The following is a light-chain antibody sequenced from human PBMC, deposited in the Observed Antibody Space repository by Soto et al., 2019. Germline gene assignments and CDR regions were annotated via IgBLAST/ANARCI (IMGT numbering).Light chain of an antibody. V-gene: IGKV1-8*01. CDR1: QGISSY. J-gene: IGKJ5*01. CDR3: QQLFDSPIT. CDR2: AAS. Sequence: IRITQSPSSLSASPGDRVTITCRASQGISSYLAWYQVKPGKAPKLLIYAASTLESGVPSRFSATVSGTEFSLTITSLQPEDFATYYCQQLFDSPITFGQGTRLEIK.